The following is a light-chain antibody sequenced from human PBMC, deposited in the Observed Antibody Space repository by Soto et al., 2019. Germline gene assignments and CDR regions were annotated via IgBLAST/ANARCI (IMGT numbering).Light chain of an antibody. V-gene: IGLV1-40*01. J-gene: IGLJ1*01. CDR3: QSYDSSLSGYYV. Sequence: QPVLTQPPSVSGAPGQRVTLSCTRSSSNIGAGHDVHWYQQLPGTATKLLIYGNSNRPSGVPDRFSGSKSGTSASLAITGLQAEDEADYYGQSYDSSLSGYYVFGTGTKVTVL. CDR1: SSNIGAGHD. CDR2: GNS.